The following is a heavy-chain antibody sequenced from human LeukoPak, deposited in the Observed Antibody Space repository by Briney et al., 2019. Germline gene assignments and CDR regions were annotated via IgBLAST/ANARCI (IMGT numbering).Heavy chain of an antibody. J-gene: IGHJ3*02. CDR2: ISYDGSNK. Sequence: GGSLRLSCAASGFTFSSYAMHWVRQAPGKGLEGVAVISYDGSNKYYADSVKGRFTISRDNSKNTLYLQMNSLRAEDTAVYYCARGWGAFDIWGQGTMVTVSS. D-gene: IGHD3-16*01. CDR3: ARGWGAFDI. V-gene: IGHV3-30*14. CDR1: GFTFSSYA.